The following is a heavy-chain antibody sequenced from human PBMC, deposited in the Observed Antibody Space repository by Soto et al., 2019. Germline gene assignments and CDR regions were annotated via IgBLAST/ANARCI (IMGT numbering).Heavy chain of an antibody. D-gene: IGHD3-10*01. Sequence: EVQLVESGGGWVQPGRSVRLSCAASGFTFDDYAMHWVRQAPGKGLEWVSGITWNSRNRAYADSVKGRFTISRDNAKNSLYLQMDSLRAEDTAVYYCAKGLTLVVGVIGSGFDPWGQGTLVTVSA. CDR3: AKGLTLVVGVIGSGFDP. CDR1: GFTFDDYA. CDR2: ITWNSRNR. J-gene: IGHJ5*02. V-gene: IGHV3-9*01.